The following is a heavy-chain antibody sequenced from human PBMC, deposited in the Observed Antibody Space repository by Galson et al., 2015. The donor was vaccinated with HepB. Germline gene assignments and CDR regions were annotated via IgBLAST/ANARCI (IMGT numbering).Heavy chain of an antibody. Sequence: ETLSLTCTVSAASLSSSNSYWGWIRQPPGKGLEWIGSISYNGSTYYNPSLKSRVSMSVDTSKNQLSLNLNSVTAADTAVYYCARHVTFWGSSSYTDYWGQGTLVTVSS. D-gene: IGHD6-13*01. CDR3: ARHVTFWGSSSYTDY. CDR2: ISYNGST. CDR1: AASLSSSNSY. J-gene: IGHJ4*02. V-gene: IGHV4-39*01.